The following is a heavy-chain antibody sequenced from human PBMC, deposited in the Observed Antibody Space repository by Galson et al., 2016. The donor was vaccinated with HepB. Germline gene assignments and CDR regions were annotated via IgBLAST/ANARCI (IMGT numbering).Heavy chain of an antibody. V-gene: IGHV3-30*18. D-gene: IGHD3-10*01. CDR1: GFIFSSYG. CDR2: MSFDGTNK. J-gene: IGHJ6*02. CDR3: AKDLWADYDGSGRDTQKYGMDV. Sequence: SLRLSCAASGFIFSSYGMRWVRQAPGKGLEWVSGMSFDGTNKHYAGSVKGRFTISRDKSKNTLYLQMNSLRAEDTAVYYCAKDLWADYDGSGRDTQKYGMDVWGQGTTVIVSS.